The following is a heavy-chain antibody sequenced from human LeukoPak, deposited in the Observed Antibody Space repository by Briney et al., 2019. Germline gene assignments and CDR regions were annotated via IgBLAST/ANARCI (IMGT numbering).Heavy chain of an antibody. D-gene: IGHD6-13*01. Sequence: GGSLRLSCAASGFTFSSYSINWVRQAPGKGLVWVSRINPDGSNARYADSVNGRFTISRDNAKNTLYLQMNNLRDEDTAVYYCARGLAAAGNSFNYWGQGTLVTVSS. J-gene: IGHJ4*02. CDR1: GFTFSSYS. CDR2: INPDGSNA. V-gene: IGHV3-74*01. CDR3: ARGLAAAGNSFNY.